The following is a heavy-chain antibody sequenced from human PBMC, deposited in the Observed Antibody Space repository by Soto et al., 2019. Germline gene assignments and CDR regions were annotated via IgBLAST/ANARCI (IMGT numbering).Heavy chain of an antibody. D-gene: IGHD3-22*01. J-gene: IGHJ6*02. CDR2: IYYSGST. CDR1: GGSISSSSYY. CDR3: ARSGGYYYDSSGYYSNYYYYGMDV. Sequence: PSETLSLTCTVSGGSISSSSYYWGWIRQPPGKGLEWIGSIYYSGSTYYNPSLKSRVTISVDTSKNQFSLKLSSVTAADTAVYYCARSGGYYYDSSGYYSNYYYYGMDVWGQGTTVTVSS. V-gene: IGHV4-39*01.